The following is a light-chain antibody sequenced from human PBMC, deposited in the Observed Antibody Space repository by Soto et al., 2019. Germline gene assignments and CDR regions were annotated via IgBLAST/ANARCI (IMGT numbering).Light chain of an antibody. CDR3: ASWDDSLRGVL. CDR2: EVS. Sequence: QSALTQPASVSGSPGQSITISCTGTSSDVGGYNYVSWYQQHPGKAPKLMIYEVSNRPSGVSNRFSGSKSGNTASLTISGLQAEDEADYYCASWDDSLRGVLFGGGTQLTVL. J-gene: IGLJ2*01. V-gene: IGLV2-14*01. CDR1: SSDVGGYNY.